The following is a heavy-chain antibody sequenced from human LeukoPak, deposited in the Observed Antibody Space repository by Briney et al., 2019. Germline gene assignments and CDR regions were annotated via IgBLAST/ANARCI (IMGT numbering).Heavy chain of an antibody. D-gene: IGHD2-15*01. J-gene: IGHJ4*02. CDR1: GYSIYSGYY. CDR2: IYRSGST. Sequence: SVTVSLTCAVSGYSIYSGYYWGWIRQPPGKGLEWIGSIYRSGSTYYNPSLRSRVTISVDTSKNQFSLKLSSVTAADTAVYYCAREVVVVVAARGAFDYWGQGTLVTVSS. V-gene: IGHV4-38-2*02. CDR3: AREVVVVVAARGAFDY.